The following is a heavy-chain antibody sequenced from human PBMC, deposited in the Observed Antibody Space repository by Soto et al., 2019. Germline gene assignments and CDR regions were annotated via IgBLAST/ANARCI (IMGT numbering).Heavy chain of an antibody. Sequence: ASVKVSCKASGGTFSSYAISWVRQAPVQVLEWMGGIIPIFGTANYAQKFQGRVTITAEKSTSTAYMELSSLRSEDTAVYYCARAKRELPNYYYYGMDVWGQGTTVTLSS. J-gene: IGHJ6*01. CDR1: GGTFSSYA. CDR3: ARAKRELPNYYYYGMDV. D-gene: IGHD1-26*01. CDR2: IIPIFGTA. V-gene: IGHV1-69*06.